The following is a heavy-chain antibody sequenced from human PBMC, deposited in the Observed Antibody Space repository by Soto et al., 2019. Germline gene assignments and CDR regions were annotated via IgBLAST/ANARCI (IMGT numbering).Heavy chain of an antibody. CDR2: INHSGST. D-gene: IGHD7-27*01. CDR3: ARGWGRIFDY. CDR1: GGSCSGFY. Sequence: QVQLQQWGAGLLKPSETLSLTCAVFGGSCSGFYWRGIRQHPGQGRERIGDINHSGSTNYNPSLKSRVTIQVDTSKNPSTLKLSSVTAADTAVYYCARGWGRIFDYWGQGALVTVCS. J-gene: IGHJ4*02. V-gene: IGHV4-34*01.